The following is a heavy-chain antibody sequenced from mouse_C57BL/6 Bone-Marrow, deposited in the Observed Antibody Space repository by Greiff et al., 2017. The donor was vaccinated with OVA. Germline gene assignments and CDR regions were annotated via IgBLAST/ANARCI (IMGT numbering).Heavy chain of an antibody. Sequence: VKLQESGTGLVQPSQSLSITCTVSGFSLTSYGVHWVRQSPGKGLEWLGVIWSGGSTDYNAAFISRLSISKDNSKSQVFFKMNSLQADDTAIYYCARIITTVVAWFAYWGQGTLVTVSA. V-gene: IGHV2-2*01. CDR1: GFSLTSYG. J-gene: IGHJ3*01. CDR3: ARIITTVVAWFAY. D-gene: IGHD1-1*01. CDR2: IWSGGST.